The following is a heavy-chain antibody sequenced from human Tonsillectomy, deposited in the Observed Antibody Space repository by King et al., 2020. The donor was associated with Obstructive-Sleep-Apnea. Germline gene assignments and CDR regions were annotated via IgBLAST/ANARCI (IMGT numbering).Heavy chain of an antibody. V-gene: IGHV3-30-3*01. Sequence: VQLVESGGGVVQPGRSLRLSCAASGFTFSSYAMHWVRQAPGKGLEWVAVISYDGSNKYYADSVKGRFTISRDNSKNTLYLQMNSLRAEDTAVYYCASPLLVPYYFDYWGQGTLVTVPS. D-gene: IGHD4/OR15-4a*01. J-gene: IGHJ4*02. CDR3: ASPLLVPYYFDY. CDR2: ISYDGSNK. CDR1: GFTFSSYA.